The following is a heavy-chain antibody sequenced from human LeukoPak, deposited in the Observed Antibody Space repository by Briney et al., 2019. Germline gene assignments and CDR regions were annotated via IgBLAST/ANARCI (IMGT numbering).Heavy chain of an antibody. Sequence: PSETLSLTCAVSGYSISSGYYWGWIRQPPGKGLEWIGSIYHSGSTYYNPSLKSRVTMSVDTSKNQFSLKLSSVTAADTAVYYCAGLRLPYYYGMDVWGKGTTVTVSS. D-gene: IGHD5-12*01. CDR1: GYSISSGYY. CDR3: AGLRLPYYYGMDV. V-gene: IGHV4-38-2*01. J-gene: IGHJ6*04. CDR2: IYHSGST.